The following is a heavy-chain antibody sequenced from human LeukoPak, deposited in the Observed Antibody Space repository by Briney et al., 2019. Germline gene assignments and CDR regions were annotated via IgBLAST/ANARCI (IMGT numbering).Heavy chain of an antibody. CDR2: IYYSGST. Sequence: SETLSLTCTVSGGSISSYYWSWIRQPPGKGLEWIGYIYYSGSTNYNPSLKSRATISVDTSKNQFSLKLSSVTAADTAVYYCARAGIAAAGENWFDPWGQGTLVTVSS. J-gene: IGHJ5*02. D-gene: IGHD6-13*01. CDR1: GGSISSYY. V-gene: IGHV4-59*12. CDR3: ARAGIAAAGENWFDP.